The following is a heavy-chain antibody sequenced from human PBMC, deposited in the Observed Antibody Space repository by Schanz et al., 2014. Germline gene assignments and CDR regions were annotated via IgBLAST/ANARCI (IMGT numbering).Heavy chain of an antibody. CDR3: ARGRGCTGGSCYSWFDL. D-gene: IGHD2-15*01. V-gene: IGHV1-46*01. J-gene: IGHJ5*02. CDR2: IHSTGGTT. Sequence: QVQWVQSGADVKKPGTAVKVSCKASEYTFTRHYMHWVRQAPGQGLEWMGIIHSTGGTTSHAQKFQGRVTMTRDTSTSTVYMELSSLRSEDTAVEYCARGRGCTGGSCYSWFDLWGQGTLVTVAS. CDR1: EYTFTRHY.